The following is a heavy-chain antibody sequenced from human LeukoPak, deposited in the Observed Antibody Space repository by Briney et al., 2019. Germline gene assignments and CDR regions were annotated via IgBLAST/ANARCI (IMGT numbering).Heavy chain of an antibody. Sequence: SETLSLTCTVSGYSISSGYYWGWIRPPPGKGLEWIGSIFHSGTTYYNPSLKSRVTISVDTSRNQFSLKLNSVTAADTAVYYCAKSNGYGLIDIWGQGTMVTVSS. J-gene: IGHJ3*02. CDR1: GYSISSGYY. V-gene: IGHV4-38-2*02. CDR2: IFHSGTT. CDR3: AKSNGYGLIDI. D-gene: IGHD3-10*01.